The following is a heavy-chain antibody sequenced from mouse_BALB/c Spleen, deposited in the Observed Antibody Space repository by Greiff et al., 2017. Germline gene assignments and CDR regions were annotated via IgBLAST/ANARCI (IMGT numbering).Heavy chain of an antibody. Sequence: VQLQQSGAELVRPGASVTLSCKASGYTFTDYEMHWVKQTPVHGLEWIGAIDPETGGTAYNQKFKGKATLTADKSSSTAYMELRSLTSEDSAVYYCTPYYYGSSTYWYFDVWGAGTTVTVSS. CDR1: GYTFTDYE. J-gene: IGHJ1*01. V-gene: IGHV1-15*01. CDR2: IDPETGGT. D-gene: IGHD1-1*01. CDR3: TPYYYGSSTYWYFDV.